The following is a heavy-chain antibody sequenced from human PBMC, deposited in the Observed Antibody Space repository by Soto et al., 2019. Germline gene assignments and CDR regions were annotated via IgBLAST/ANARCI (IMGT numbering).Heavy chain of an antibody. CDR1: GYTFNDYD. V-gene: IGHV1-8*01. CDR3: EVTTGY. J-gene: IGHJ4*02. Sequence: QVQVVQSRAEVKKPGASVRVSCKTSGYTFNDYDINWVRQATGQGLEWMGWMSPDSGNAGYAQQFQGRVTMTRNTSISTAYMELSSLRSEDTAVYYCEVTTGYWGQGTMVTVSS. D-gene: IGHD2-21*02. CDR2: MSPDSGNA.